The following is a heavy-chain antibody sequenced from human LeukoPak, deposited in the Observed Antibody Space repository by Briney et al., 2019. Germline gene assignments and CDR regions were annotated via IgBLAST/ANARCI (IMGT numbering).Heavy chain of an antibody. V-gene: IGHV3-23*01. CDR3: ARDPPAVAANTYG. CDR1: GFTFSTYG. Sequence: PGGSLRLSCAASGFTFSTYGMSWVRQAPGKGLEWVPAISGSGGTTYYADSVKGRFTISRDNSKNTLYLQMNSLRVDDTAVYYCARDPPAVAANTYGWGQGTLVTVSS. CDR2: ISGSGGTT. D-gene: IGHD6-6*01. J-gene: IGHJ4*02.